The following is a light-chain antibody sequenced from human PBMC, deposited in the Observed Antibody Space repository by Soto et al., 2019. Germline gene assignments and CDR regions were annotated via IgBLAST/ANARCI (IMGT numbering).Light chain of an antibody. CDR3: QQYGSSPRT. Sequence: EIVLTQSPGTLSLSPGERATLSCRASQIVSSTYLAWFQQKPGQAPRLLIYGASTRATGIPDRFSGSGSGTDFTLTISGLEPEDFAVYYCQQYGSSPRTFGQGTKVDIK. CDR1: QIVSSTY. CDR2: GAS. V-gene: IGKV3-20*01. J-gene: IGKJ1*01.